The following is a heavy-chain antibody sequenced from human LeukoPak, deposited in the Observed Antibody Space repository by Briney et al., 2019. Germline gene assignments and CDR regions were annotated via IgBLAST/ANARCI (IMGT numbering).Heavy chain of an antibody. CDR1: GGPISSYY. CDR3: ASQYSSSPTFDY. D-gene: IGHD6-6*01. Sequence: PSETLSLTCTVSGGPISSYYWSWIRQPPGKGLEWIGYIYYSGSTNYNPSPKSRVTISVDTSKNQFSLKLSSVTAADTAVYYCASQYSSSPTFDYWGQGTLVTVSS. CDR2: IYYSGST. V-gene: IGHV4-59*01. J-gene: IGHJ4*02.